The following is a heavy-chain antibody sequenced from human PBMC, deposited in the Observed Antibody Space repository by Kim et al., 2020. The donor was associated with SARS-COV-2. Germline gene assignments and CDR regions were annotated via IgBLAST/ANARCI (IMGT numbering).Heavy chain of an antibody. J-gene: IGHJ4*02. CDR1: GFTFSSYA. D-gene: IGHD3-22*01. CDR3: AKDGLRYYDSSGKESDY. Sequence: GGSLRLSCAASGFTFSSYAMSWVRQAPGKGLEWVSAISGSGGSTYYADSVKGRFTISRDNSKNTLYLQMNSLRAEDTAVYYCAKDGLRYYDSSGKESDYWGQGTLVTVSS. V-gene: IGHV3-23*01. CDR2: ISGSGGST.